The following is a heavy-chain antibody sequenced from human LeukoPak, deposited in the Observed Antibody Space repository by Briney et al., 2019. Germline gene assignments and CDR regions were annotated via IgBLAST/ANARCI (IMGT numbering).Heavy chain of an antibody. CDR1: GYTFTSYD. V-gene: IGHV1-8*01. D-gene: IGHD5-18*01. CDR2: MNPNSGNT. J-gene: IGHJ4*02. Sequence: ASVKVSCKASGYTFTSYDINWVRQATGQGLEWMGWMNPNSGNTGYAQKFQGRVTMTRDTSISTAYMELSRLRSDDTAVYYCARGIRGYSYVDYWGQGTLVTVSS. CDR3: ARGIRGYSYVDY.